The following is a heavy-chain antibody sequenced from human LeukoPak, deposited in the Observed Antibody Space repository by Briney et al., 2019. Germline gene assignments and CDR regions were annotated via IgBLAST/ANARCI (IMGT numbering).Heavy chain of an antibody. CDR3: ARILTTFDS. CDR1: RGSISSSSYC. D-gene: IGHD4-11*01. J-gene: IGHJ4*02. V-gene: IGHV4-39*01. Sequence: SETLSLTCTVSRGSISSSSYCWGWIRQPPGKRLEWIGSFYYIGGTYYNPSLEGRVTISADSSKNQFSLKLTSVTAADTALYYCARILTTFDSWGQGTLVTVSS. CDR2: FYYIGGT.